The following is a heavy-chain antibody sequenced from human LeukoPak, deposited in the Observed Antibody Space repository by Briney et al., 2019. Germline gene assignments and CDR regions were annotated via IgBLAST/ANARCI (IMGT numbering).Heavy chain of an antibody. J-gene: IGHJ4*02. CDR3: ARGAHYHDSSQGYDY. CDR2: INPNSGGT. D-gene: IGHD3-22*01. Sequence: VASVKVSCKASGYTFTGYYMHWVRQAPGQGLEWMGCINPNSGGTNYAQKFHGRVTMTRDTYISTAYMELRRLRSDDEAVYYCARGAHYHDSSQGYDYWGQGTLVTVSS. CDR1: GYTFTGYY. V-gene: IGHV1-2*02.